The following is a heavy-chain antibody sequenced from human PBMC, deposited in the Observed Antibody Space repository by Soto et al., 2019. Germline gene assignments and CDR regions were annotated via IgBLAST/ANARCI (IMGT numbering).Heavy chain of an antibody. Sequence: QVQLVQPGAEVKKPGASVKIACEASGYTFISRALHWVRQAPGQRLEWMGWINPDNANTKYSQNFQGRVTFTRDTSATTAYMALSSLRSEDTAVYFCARDPGSGHYFDYWGQGTLVTVSS. D-gene: IGHD2-15*01. J-gene: IGHJ4*02. V-gene: IGHV1-3*01. CDR3: ARDPGSGHYFDY. CDR1: GYTFISRA. CDR2: INPDNANT.